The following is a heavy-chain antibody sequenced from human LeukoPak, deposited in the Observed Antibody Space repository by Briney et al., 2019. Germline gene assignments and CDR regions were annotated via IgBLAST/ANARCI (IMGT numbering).Heavy chain of an antibody. V-gene: IGHV4-59*08. D-gene: IGHD1-26*01. Sequence: PSETLSLTCTVSGGSISSYYWSWIRQPPGKGLEWIGYIYNSGSTNNPSLKSRVTISEDTSKSQFSLKLSSVTAADTAVYYCASSPSGSYSQIDYWGQGTLVTVSS. CDR3: ASSPSGSYSQIDY. CDR1: GGSISSYY. J-gene: IGHJ4*02. CDR2: IYNSGST.